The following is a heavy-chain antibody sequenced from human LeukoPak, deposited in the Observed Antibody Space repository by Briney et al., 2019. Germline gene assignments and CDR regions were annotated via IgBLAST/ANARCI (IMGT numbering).Heavy chain of an antibody. CDR2: INPSGGST. Sequence: ASVKVSCKASGYTFTSYDINWVRQAPGQGLEWMGIINPSGGSTSYAQKFQGRVTMTRDTSTSTVYMELSSLRSEDTAVYYCARDGIVVVITTPYYYYGMDVWGQGTTVTVSS. CDR3: ARDGIVVVITTPYYYYGMDV. V-gene: IGHV1-46*01. CDR1: GYTFTSYD. D-gene: IGHD3-22*01. J-gene: IGHJ6*02.